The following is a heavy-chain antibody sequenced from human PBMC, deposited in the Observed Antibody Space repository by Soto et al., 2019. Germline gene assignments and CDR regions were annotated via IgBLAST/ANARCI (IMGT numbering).Heavy chain of an antibody. V-gene: IGHV5-51*01. CDR3: ARPRDSSSWNAFDI. D-gene: IGHD6-13*01. Sequence: PGESLKISCKGSGYSFTNYWIGWVRQMSGKGLEWMGIIYPGDSDTRYSPSFRGQVTISADKSITTAYLQWSSLKASDTAMYYCARPRDSSSWNAFDIWGQGTMVTVSS. CDR1: GYSFTNYW. J-gene: IGHJ3*02. CDR2: IYPGDSDT.